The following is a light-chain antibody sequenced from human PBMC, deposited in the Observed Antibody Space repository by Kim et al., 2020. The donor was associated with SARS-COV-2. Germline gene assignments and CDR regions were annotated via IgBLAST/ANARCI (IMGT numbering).Light chain of an antibody. Sequence: ASTGDRVTITCRASQGISSYLAWYQQKPGKAPKLLIYAASTLQSGVPSRFSGSGSGTDFTLTISCLQSEDFATYYCQQYYSYPPFTFGQGTKLEI. V-gene: IGKV1-8*01. CDR3: QQYYSYPPFT. CDR2: AAS. CDR1: QGISSY. J-gene: IGKJ2*01.